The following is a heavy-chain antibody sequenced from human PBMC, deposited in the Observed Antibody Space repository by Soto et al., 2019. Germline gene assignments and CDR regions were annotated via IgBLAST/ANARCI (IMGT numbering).Heavy chain of an antibody. J-gene: IGHJ6*02. V-gene: IGHV3-23*01. Sequence: GWSLRLSCASSGFTFISYAMSWVRQAPGKGLEWVSAISGSGGSTYYADSVKGRFTISRDNSKNTLYLQMNSLRAEDTAVYYCAKDLTHYYYGMDVWGQGTTVTVSS. CDR3: AKDLTHYYYGMDV. CDR2: ISGSGGST. CDR1: GFTFISYA.